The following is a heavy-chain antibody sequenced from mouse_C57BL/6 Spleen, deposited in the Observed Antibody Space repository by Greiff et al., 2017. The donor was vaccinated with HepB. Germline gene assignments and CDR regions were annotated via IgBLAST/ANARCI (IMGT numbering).Heavy chain of an antibody. CDR1: GFSLTSYG. CDR2: IWGVGST. D-gene: IGHD1-1*01. CDR3: ARFYGTKIAWFAY. Sequence: VKVEESGPGLVAPSQSLSITCTVSGFSLTSYGVDWVRQSPGKGLEWLGVIWGVGSTNYNSALKSRLSISKDNSKSQVFLKMNSLQTDDTAMYYCARFYGTKIAWFAYWGQGTLVTVSA. J-gene: IGHJ3*01. V-gene: IGHV2-6*01.